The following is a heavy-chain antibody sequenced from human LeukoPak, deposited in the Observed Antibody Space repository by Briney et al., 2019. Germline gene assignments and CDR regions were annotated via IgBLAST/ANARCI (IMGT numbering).Heavy chain of an antibody. D-gene: IGHD6-13*01. CDR3: ARSLGASSWVGNWFDP. CDR2: VCYSGTT. V-gene: IGHV4-39*01. Sequence: PSETLPLTCSVSGGSISSTNHDWAWIRQPPGQGLEWIGSVCYSGTTYYNSSLKSRVTLSVDTSKNQFSLKLSSVTAADTAVYFCARSLGASSWVGNWFDPWGQGTPVTVSP. J-gene: IGHJ5*02. CDR1: GGSISSTNHD.